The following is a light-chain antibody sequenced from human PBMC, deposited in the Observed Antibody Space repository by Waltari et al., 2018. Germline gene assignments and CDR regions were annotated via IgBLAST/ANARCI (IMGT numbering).Light chain of an antibody. CDR2: AAS. CDR1: QSISVF. Sequence: DIQMTQSPSTLSASVGDRVTITCRASQSISVFLNWYQQKPGKAPKPLIYAASTLHIWVPSSFSGSGSGTDFTLTINNLQPEDFATYSCRQSYSTPLTFGGGTRVEIK. J-gene: IGKJ4*01. CDR3: RQSYSTPLT. V-gene: IGKV1-39*01.